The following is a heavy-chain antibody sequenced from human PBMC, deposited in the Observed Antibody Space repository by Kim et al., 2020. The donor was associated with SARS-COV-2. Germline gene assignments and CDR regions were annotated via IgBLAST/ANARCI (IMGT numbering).Heavy chain of an antibody. D-gene: IGHD2-2*03. CDR2: IDGSDGTT. CDR3: MKGGWGWIWDH. V-gene: IGHV3-23*01. J-gene: IGHJ4*02. Sequence: GGSLRLSCTTSGFTFTGYAMSWVRQAPGKGLEWVSGIDGSDGTTYYVDSVKGRFTISRDNSKNTLYLQMNSLRAEDTAVYYCMKGGWGWIWDHWGQGTRGSVPS. CDR1: GFTFTGYA.